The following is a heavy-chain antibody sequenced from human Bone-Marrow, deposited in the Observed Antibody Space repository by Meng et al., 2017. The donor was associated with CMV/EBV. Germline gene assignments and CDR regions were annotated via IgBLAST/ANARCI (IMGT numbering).Heavy chain of an antibody. CDR3: ARDNNWGPDY. D-gene: IGHD7-27*01. V-gene: IGHV1-2*02. J-gene: IGHJ4*02. Sequence: ASVISCKASGYTFTSYGISWVRQAPGQGLEWMGWIHPHRGDTNYAQQFQGRVTLTRDTSINTGYMELTRLTSDDTAVYYCARDNNWGPDYWGQGTLVTVSS. CDR1: GYTFTSYG. CDR2: IHPHRGDT.